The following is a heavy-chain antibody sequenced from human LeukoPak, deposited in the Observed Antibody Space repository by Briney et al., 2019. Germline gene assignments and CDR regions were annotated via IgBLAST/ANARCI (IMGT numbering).Heavy chain of an antibody. CDR3: ARDPEWLLRICYFDY. CDR1: GYSFTSYG. Sequence: EASVKVSCKASGYSFTSYGIGWVRQAPGQGLEWMGWISAYNGNTNYAQNLQGRVTMTTDTSTSTAYMELRSLRSDDTAVYYCARDPEWLLRICYFDYWGQGTLVTISS. J-gene: IGHJ4*02. D-gene: IGHD3-3*01. V-gene: IGHV1-18*01. CDR2: ISAYNGNT.